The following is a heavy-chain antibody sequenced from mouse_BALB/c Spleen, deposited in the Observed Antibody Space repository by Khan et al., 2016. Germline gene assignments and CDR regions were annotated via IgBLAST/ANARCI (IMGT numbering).Heavy chain of an antibody. Sequence: EVKLLESGGGLVHPGGSLKLSCAASGFDFSRYWMSWVRQAPGKGLEWIGEINPDSYTINYTPSLKDKFIISRDNAKNTLYLQMSKVRSEDTAVYYCARAGYYGYLANWSRGTLITVSA. D-gene: IGHD1-1*01. J-gene: IGHJ3*01. CDR1: GFDFSRYW. CDR2: INPDSYTI. CDR3: ARAGYYGYLAN. V-gene: IGHV4-1*02.